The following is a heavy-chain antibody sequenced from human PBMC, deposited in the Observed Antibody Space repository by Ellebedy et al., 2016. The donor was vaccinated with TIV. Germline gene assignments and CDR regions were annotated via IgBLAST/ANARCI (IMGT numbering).Heavy chain of an antibody. CDR1: GYDFTKYW. V-gene: IGHV5-51*01. D-gene: IGHD3-22*01. J-gene: IGHJ3*01. Sequence: GESLKISCKVSGYDFTKYWIGWVRQMPGKGLEWMGIIYPDDSDTTYSPSVQGQVTISADKSISTAYLQWNSLQASDTAAYFCARPSGHYYFEYSGYYGAFDLWGLGTLVTVSS. CDR2: IYPDDSDT. CDR3: ARPSGHYYFEYSGYYGAFDL.